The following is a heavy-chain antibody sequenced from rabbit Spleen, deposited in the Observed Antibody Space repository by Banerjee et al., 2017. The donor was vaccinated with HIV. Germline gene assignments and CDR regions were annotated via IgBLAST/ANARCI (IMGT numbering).Heavy chain of an antibody. D-gene: IGHD8-1*01. CDR3: ARDGAGGSYFAL. Sequence: QEQLVESGGGLVKPEGSLKLSCTASGFSFSNKAVMCWVRQAPGKGLEWIACINAGSSGNTWYASWAKGRFTISKTSSTTVTLQMTSVTAADTATYFCARDGAGGSYFALWGPGTLVTVS. CDR2: INAGSSGNT. CDR1: GFSFSNKAV. V-gene: IGHV1S45*01. J-gene: IGHJ4*01.